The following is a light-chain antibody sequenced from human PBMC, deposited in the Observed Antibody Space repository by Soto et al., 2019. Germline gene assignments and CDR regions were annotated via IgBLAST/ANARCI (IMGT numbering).Light chain of an antibody. CDR3: QQYKGLPFT. Sequence: DIQMTQSPSSLSASIGDRVIITCQASRDINNYLNWFQQKPGKAPKLLIYDASILEAGVTSRFSGGGSGRDFTFIISSLQPEDVATYHCQQYKGLPFTFGQGTKLEIK. CDR1: RDINNY. CDR2: DAS. V-gene: IGKV1-33*01. J-gene: IGKJ2*01.